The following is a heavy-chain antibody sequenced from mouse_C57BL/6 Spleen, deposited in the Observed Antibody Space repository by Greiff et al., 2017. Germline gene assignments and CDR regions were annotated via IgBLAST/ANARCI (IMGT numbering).Heavy chain of an antibody. CDR2: ISSGGSYS. D-gene: IGHD1-1*01. CDR1: GFTFSSYG. Sequence: EVKVVESGGDLVKPGGSLKLSCAASGFTFSSYGLSWVRQTPDKRLEWVATISSGGSYSYYPDSVKGRFTISRDNAKNTLYLQLSRLKSEDTAMYYCARTHYYGSSPGFYAMDYWGQGTSVTVSS. CDR3: ARTHYYGSSPGFYAMDY. V-gene: IGHV5-6*01. J-gene: IGHJ4*01.